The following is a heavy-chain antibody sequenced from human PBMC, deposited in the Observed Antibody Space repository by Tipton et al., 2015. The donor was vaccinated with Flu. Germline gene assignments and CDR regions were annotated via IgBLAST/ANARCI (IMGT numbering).Heavy chain of an antibody. Sequence: TLSLTCTVSGDSMRSYYWSWIRQPAGKGLEWIGRIYTSGSTYYNPSLKSRVSMSIDTSKDQFSLKLSSVTAADTAVYYCARGSGSGTYVIFDYWGPGTLVTVSS. CDR3: ARGSGSGTYVIFDY. V-gene: IGHV4-4*07. CDR1: GDSMRSYY. CDR2: IYTSGST. J-gene: IGHJ4*02. D-gene: IGHD3-10*01.